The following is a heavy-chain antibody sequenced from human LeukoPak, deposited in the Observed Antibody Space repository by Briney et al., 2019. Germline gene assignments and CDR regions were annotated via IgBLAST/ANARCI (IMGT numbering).Heavy chain of an antibody. D-gene: IGHD2-15*01. CDR2: MNPNSGNT. V-gene: IGHV1-8*03. CDR1: GYTFTSYD. CDR3: ARGGPGRMLDAFDI. J-gene: IGHJ3*02. Sequence: GASVMVSCKASGYTFTSYDINWVRQATGQGLEWMGWMNPNSGNTGYAQKFQGRVTITRNTSISTAYMELSSLRSEDTAVYYCARGGPGRMLDAFDIWGQGTMVTVSS.